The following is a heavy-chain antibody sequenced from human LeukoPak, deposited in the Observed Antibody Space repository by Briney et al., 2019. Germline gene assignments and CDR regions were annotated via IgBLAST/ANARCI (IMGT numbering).Heavy chain of an antibody. CDR2: VRGTGSNT. J-gene: IGHJ4*02. V-gene: IGHV3-23*01. CDR3: AKVEWKPFNFDY. CDR1: GFTFSNYA. D-gene: IGHD1-26*01. Sequence: GPLRLSCAASGFTFSNYAMNWVRKAPGKGLEWVSAVRGTGSNTYYADSVKGRFTISRDNSKDTLYLQMNSLRAEDTAVYYCAKVEWKPFNFDYWGQGTLVTVSS.